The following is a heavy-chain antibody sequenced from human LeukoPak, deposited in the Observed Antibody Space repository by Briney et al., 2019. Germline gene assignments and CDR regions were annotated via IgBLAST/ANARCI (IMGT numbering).Heavy chain of an antibody. Sequence: GGSLRLSCAASGFTFSSYEMNWVRQAPGKGLEGVSYISSSGSTIYYADSVKGRFTISRDNAKNSLYLQMNSLRAEDTAVYYCASFPPYMVRTDAFDIWGQGTMVTVSS. D-gene: IGHD3-10*01. CDR2: ISSSGSTI. CDR1: GFTFSSYE. CDR3: ASFPPYMVRTDAFDI. J-gene: IGHJ3*02. V-gene: IGHV3-48*03.